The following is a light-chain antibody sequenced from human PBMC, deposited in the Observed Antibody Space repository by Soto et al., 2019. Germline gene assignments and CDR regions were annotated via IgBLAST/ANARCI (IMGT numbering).Light chain of an antibody. V-gene: IGKV3-11*01. CDR1: QSVSSY. J-gene: IGKJ3*01. CDR3: QQRSEWPPFT. Sequence: EIVLTQSPATLSLSPGERATLSCRASQSVSSYLAWYQQKPGQAPRLLIYDASNRATGIPARFSGSGSGTDFTLTIGSLEPEDFAVYYFQQRSEWPPFTFGPGTKVDIK. CDR2: DAS.